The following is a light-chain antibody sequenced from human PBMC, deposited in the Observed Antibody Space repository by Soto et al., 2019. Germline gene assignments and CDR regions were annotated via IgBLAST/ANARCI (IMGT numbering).Light chain of an antibody. CDR3: QQSYSTPLT. CDR2: AAS. CDR1: QSISSY. J-gene: IGKJ4*01. V-gene: IGKV1-39*01. Sequence: DIQMTQSPSSLSASVGDRVTITCRASQSISSYLNWYQQKPGKAPKLLIYAASSLQSGVPSRFSGSGSGTDFTLTISSLQPEDCATYYSQQSYSTPLTFGGGTELEIK.